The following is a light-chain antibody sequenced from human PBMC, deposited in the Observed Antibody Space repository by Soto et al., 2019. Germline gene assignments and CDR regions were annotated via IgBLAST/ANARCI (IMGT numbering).Light chain of an antibody. J-gene: IGLJ1*01. V-gene: IGLV2-14*01. CDR2: EVF. CDR3: SSYTTTNTLYV. CDR1: NSDVGAYNY. Sequence: QSVPTQPASVSGSPGQSITIPCTGTNSDVGAYNYVSWYQHHPGKAPKLMIYEVFIRPSGVSSRFSGSKSGSTASLTISGLQAEDEADYYCSSYTTTNTLYVFGTGTKVTVL.